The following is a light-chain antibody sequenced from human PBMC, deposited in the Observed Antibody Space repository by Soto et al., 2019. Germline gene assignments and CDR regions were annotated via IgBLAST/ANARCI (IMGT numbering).Light chain of an antibody. CDR1: QSVSSY. J-gene: IGKJ3*01. CDR2: DAS. CDR3: KQGSNWPPRIT. Sequence: EIVLTQSPATLSLSPGERATLSCRASQSVSSYLAWYQQKPGQAPRLLIYDASNRATGIPARFSGSGSGTDFTLTISSLEPEDFAVYYCKQGSNWPPRITFGPGTKVD. V-gene: IGKV3-11*01.